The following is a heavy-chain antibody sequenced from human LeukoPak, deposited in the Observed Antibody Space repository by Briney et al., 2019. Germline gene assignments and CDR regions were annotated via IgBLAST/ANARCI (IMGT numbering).Heavy chain of an antibody. CDR3: ARVLRVAAMPYYFDY. Sequence: LETLSLTCTVSGGSISSPSYYWGWIRQPPGKGLEWIGSIYYSGGTYYNPSLKSRVTISVDTSKSQFSLKLNSVTAADTAVYYCARVLRVAAMPYYFDYWGQGTLVTVSS. J-gene: IGHJ4*02. D-gene: IGHD2-2*01. V-gene: IGHV4-39*07. CDR1: GGSISSPSYY. CDR2: IYYSGGT.